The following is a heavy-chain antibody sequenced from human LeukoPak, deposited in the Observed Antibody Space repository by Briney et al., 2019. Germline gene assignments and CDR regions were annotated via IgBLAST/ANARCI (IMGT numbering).Heavy chain of an antibody. V-gene: IGHV3-48*02. Sequence: GSLRHSSAASGFTSSTYSMNWVRQAPGKGLEWVSYISGTNNIYCADSVKGRFTISRDNAKNSLYLQMNSLRDEDTAVYYCARDEDDISGYYFYWGQGTLVTVSS. J-gene: IGHJ4*02. D-gene: IGHD3-22*01. CDR3: ARDEDDISGYYFY. CDR1: GFTSSTYS. CDR2: ISGTNNI.